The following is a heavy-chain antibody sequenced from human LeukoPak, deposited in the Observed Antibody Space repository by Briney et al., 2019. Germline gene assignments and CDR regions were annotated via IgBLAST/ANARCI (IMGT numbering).Heavy chain of an antibody. CDR3: ARDTAYYYDSSAYLNYYYMDV. Sequence: KSSETLSLTCTVSGGSISSYYWSWIRQPAGKGLEWIGRIYTSGSTNYNPSLKSRVTISVDKSKNQFSLKLSSVTAADTAVYYCARDTAYYYDSSAYLNYYYMDVWGKGTTVTVSS. D-gene: IGHD3-22*01. CDR2: IYTSGST. V-gene: IGHV4-4*07. CDR1: GGSISSYY. J-gene: IGHJ6*03.